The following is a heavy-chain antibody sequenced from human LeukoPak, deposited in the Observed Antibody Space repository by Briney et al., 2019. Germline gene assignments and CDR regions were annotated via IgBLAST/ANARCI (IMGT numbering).Heavy chain of an antibody. D-gene: IGHD4-17*01. CDR2: IYYSGST. V-gene: IGHV4-59*08. J-gene: IGHJ5*02. Sequence: PSETLSLTWAVSGRYISGYYLIWLRQPPGKGLEWIGFIYYSGSTNYNPSLKSRVTISVDTSKNQFSLKLSSVSAADTPVYYCAGYATKVTTIDHWGQGTLVTVSS. CDR1: GRYISGYY. CDR3: AGYATKVTTIDH.